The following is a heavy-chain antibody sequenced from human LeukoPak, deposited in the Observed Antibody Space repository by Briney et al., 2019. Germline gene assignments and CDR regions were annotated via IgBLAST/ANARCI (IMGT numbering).Heavy chain of an antibody. CDR3: AKDPTIVAAETFDY. J-gene: IGHJ4*02. V-gene: IGHV3-23*01. Sequence: SGGSLRLSCAASGFTFSSYSMNWVRQAPGKGLEWVSAISGSGGSTYYADSVKGRFTISRDNSKNTLYLQMNSLRAEDTAVYYCAKDPTIVAAETFDYWGQGTLVTVSS. D-gene: IGHD3-3*01. CDR2: ISGSGGST. CDR1: GFTFSSYS.